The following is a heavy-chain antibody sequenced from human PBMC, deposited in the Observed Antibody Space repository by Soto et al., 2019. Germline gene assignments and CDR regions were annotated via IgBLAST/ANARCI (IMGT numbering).Heavy chain of an antibody. J-gene: IGHJ6*03. CDR3: ASDSGGDYHNYYMDV. Sequence: QMQLVESRGGVVQPGTSLRLSCAASGFTFSNYAMHWVRQAPGKGLEWVTIIWYDGSDKNYGDSVKGRFTISRDNSKNTLYLQMNSLRVEDTAVYYCASDSGGDYHNYYMDVWGKGTTVTVSS. CDR2: IWYDGSDK. CDR1: GFTFSNYA. V-gene: IGHV3-33*01. D-gene: IGHD4-17*01.